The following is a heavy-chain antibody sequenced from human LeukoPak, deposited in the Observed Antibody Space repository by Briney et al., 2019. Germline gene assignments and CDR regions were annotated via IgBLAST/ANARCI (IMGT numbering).Heavy chain of an antibody. CDR1: GGSISSSSYY. CDR3: ARERVPGRGSSWSKPYFDY. J-gene: IGHJ4*02. D-gene: IGHD6-13*01. Sequence: SETLSLTCTVSGGSISSSSYYWGWIRQPPGKGLEWIGYIYYSGSTSYNPSLKSRVTISVDTSKNQFSLKLSSVTAADTAVYYCARERVPGRGSSWSKPYFDYWGQGTLVTVSS. CDR2: IYYSGST. V-gene: IGHV4-30-4*08.